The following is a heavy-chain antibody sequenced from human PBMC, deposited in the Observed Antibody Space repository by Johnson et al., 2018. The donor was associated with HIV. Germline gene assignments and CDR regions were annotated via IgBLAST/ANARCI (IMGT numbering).Heavy chain of an antibody. Sequence: QVQLVESGGGVVQPGRSLRLSCAASGFTFSSYGMHWVRQAPGKGLEWVAVISSDGSNKYYADSVKGRFTISRDNSKNTLYLQMNSLRAEDTAVYYCAKDRGDYGGNRDAFDIWGQGTMVTVSS. CDR3: AKDRGDYGGNRDAFDI. D-gene: IGHD4-23*01. CDR2: ISSDGSNK. J-gene: IGHJ3*02. V-gene: IGHV3-30*18. CDR1: GFTFSSYG.